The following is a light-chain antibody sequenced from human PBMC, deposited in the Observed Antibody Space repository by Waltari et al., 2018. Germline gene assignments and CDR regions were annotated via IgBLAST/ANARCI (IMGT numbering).Light chain of an antibody. CDR1: QNVSQNH. CDR2: AAA. V-gene: IGKV3-20*01. Sequence: IVLTQSPGTVSLSPGATAILSCRASQNVSQNHVAWFKVKPGQPPRLLIYAAANRAPGVPVKFSGRGSGTDFSLTILIVEPEDFAVYSCHQYGSSIRSFGQGTKVEVK. CDR3: HQYGSSIRS. J-gene: IGKJ1*01.